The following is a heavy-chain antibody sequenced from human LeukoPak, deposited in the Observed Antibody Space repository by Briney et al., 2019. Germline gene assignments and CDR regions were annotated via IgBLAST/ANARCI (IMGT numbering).Heavy chain of an antibody. CDR2: INPNSGGT. CDR1: GYTFTGYY. D-gene: IGHD1-26*01. Sequence: ASVKVSCKASGYTFTGYYMHWVRQAPGQGLEWMGRINPNSGGTNYAQKFQGRVTMTRDTSISTAYMELSRLRSDDTAVCYCARARFIVGGHYYYYGMDVWGQGTTVTVSS. J-gene: IGHJ6*02. V-gene: IGHV1-2*06. CDR3: ARARFIVGGHYYYYGMDV.